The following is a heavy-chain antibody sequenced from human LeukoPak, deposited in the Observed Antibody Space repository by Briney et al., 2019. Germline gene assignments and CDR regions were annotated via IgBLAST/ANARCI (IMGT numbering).Heavy chain of an antibody. V-gene: IGHV3-64D*09. CDR2: ISDSGGST. CDR3: VRGYAFGPYGMDV. J-gene: IGHJ6*02. Sequence: GGSLRLSCSASGFPFSSYAMHWVRQAPGKGLEYVSAISDSGGSTYYADSVKGRFTISRDNSKNTLYLQMSSLRAEDTAVYFCVRGYAFGPYGMDVWGQGATVTVSS. CDR1: GFPFSSYA. D-gene: IGHD5-18*01.